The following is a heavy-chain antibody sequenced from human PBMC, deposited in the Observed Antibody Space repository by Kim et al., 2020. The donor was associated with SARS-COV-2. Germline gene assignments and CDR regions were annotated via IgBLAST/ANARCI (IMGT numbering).Heavy chain of an antibody. CDR1: GFTFQNHG. Sequence: GGSLRLSCAASGFTFQNHGFSWVRQAPGKGLEWVSVINISGGTTGYADSVRGRLTVSRDNARSSLYLQMKNLRPEDTALYYCARDVSILTLYVCGQGTTV. CDR2: INISGGTT. V-gene: IGHV3-20*04. CDR3: ARDVSILTLYV. D-gene: IGHD2-21*01. J-gene: IGHJ6*02.